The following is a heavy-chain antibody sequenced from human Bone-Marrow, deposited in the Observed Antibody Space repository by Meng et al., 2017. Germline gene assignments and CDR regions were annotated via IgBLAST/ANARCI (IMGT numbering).Heavy chain of an antibody. J-gene: IGHJ4*02. CDR3: ARQAGVAARRGNFDD. Sequence: QVQLQESGPGLVKPSETLSLTCPVSGGSISSSSFYWGWVRQPPGKGLEWIGSIYYRGSTYHNPSLKSRVIISVDTSKNQFSLKLSSVTAADTAVYYCARQAGVAARRGNFDDWGQGTLVTVSS. D-gene: IGHD6-6*01. CDR1: GGSISSSSFY. V-gene: IGHV4-39*01. CDR2: IYYRGST.